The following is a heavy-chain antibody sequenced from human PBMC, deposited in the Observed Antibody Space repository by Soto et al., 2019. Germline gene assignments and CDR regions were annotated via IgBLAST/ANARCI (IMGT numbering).Heavy chain of an antibody. CDR2: IWHDASHE. Sequence: QVQLVESGGGVVQPGTSLTLSCAASGFDFSNFVMHWVRQAPGKGLECVAVIWHDASHEYYGDSVQGRFTISRDNSKYLLYMQMTSLRAEETAFYFAREGGEEWIDYYYYGLDVWGHGTRVTVSS. CDR1: GFDFSNFV. J-gene: IGHJ6*02. V-gene: IGHV3-33*01. CDR3: AREGGEEWIDYYYYGLDV. D-gene: IGHD3-3*01.